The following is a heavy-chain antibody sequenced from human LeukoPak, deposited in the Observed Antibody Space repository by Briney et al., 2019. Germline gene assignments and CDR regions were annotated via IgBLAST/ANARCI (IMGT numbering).Heavy chain of an antibody. J-gene: IGHJ4*02. CDR3: ARIQGSSGYGWSHFDY. Sequence: SQTLSLTCTVSGGSINGGDNYWSWIRQPPGKGLEWIGFIYYRGTTYYSPSLKSRVSISIDTSRNQFSLRLNSVTAADTAVYSCARIQGSSGYGWSHFDYWGQGILVTVSS. V-gene: IGHV4-30-4*01. CDR2: IYYRGTT. D-gene: IGHD6-13*01. CDR1: GGSINGGDNY.